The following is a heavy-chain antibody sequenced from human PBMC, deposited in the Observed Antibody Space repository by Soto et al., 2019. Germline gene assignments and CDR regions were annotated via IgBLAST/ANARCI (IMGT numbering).Heavy chain of an antibody. CDR2: VYWDDDK. Sequence: QITLNESGPALVKPTQTLTLTCTFSGFSLNTRDVGVGWIRQPPGKALEWLGVVYWDDDKTYSPSLKSRLTITNDPPKNQVVLRMTKMDPVDTATYYCAHCRGGVASFWGQGTLVTVSS. V-gene: IGHV2-5*02. CDR3: AHCRGGVASF. D-gene: IGHD3-16*01. CDR1: GFSLNTRDVG. J-gene: IGHJ4*02.